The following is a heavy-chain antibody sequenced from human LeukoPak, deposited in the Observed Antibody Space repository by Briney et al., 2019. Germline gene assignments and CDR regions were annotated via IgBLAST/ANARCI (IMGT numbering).Heavy chain of an antibody. CDR1: GYSISTSYY. CDR2: IYHSGNT. D-gene: IGHD4-17*01. CDR3: ARAGYGDSDFDY. Sequence: SETLSLTCAVSGYSISTSYYWGWIRQPPGRGLEWIGSIYHSGNTYYNPSLKSRVTISVDTSKNQFSLKLNSVTAADTAVYYCARAGYGDSDFDYWGQGTLVTVSS. V-gene: IGHV4-38-2*01. J-gene: IGHJ4*02.